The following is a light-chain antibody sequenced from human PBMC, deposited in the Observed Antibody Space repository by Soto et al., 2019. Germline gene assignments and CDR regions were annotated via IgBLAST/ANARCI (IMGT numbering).Light chain of an antibody. V-gene: IGKV1-5*03. CDR2: KAS. CDR1: QNVGKY. Sequence: DIQMTQSPSTLSASVGDRVIITCRASQNVGKYLAWYQQRPGKAPKGLISKASSLESGAPSRFSGSGSGTEFTLTISSLQPEDFGTYYCQQHYSYPWTFGRGTKV. CDR3: QQHYSYPWT. J-gene: IGKJ1*01.